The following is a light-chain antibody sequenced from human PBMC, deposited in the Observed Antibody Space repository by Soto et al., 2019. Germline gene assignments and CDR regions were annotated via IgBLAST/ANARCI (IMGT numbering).Light chain of an antibody. CDR2: AAS. CDR1: QGISNY. Sequence: DIQMTQSPSSLSASVGDRVTITCRASQGISNYLAWYQQYPGKVPKLLIYAASTLQSGVPSRFSGSGSGTDFTLTISSMPTEDVATYSCQKYNSAPRTFGQGTKVDIK. CDR3: QKYNSAPRT. V-gene: IGKV1-27*01. J-gene: IGKJ1*01.